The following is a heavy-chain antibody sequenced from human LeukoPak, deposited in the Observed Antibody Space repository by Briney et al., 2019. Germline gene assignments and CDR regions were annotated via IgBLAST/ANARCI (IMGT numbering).Heavy chain of an antibody. CDR3: ASYNWNYYLLIYFDY. CDR1: RGTFSSYA. CDR2: IIPIFGTA. D-gene: IGHD1-1*01. V-gene: IGHV1-69*13. Sequence: SVKVSCKASRGTFSSYAISWVRQAPGQGLEWMGGIIPIFGTANYAQKFQGRVTITADESTSTAYMELSSLRSEDTAVYYCASYNWNYYLLIYFDYWGQGTLVTVSS. J-gene: IGHJ4*02.